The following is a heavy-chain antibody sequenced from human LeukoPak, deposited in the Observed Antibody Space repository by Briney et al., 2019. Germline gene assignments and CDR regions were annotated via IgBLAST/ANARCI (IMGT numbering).Heavy chain of an antibody. CDR1: GGSIAIRNYY. J-gene: IGHJ4*02. Sequence: SETLSLTCAVSGGSIAIRNYYWAWIRQPPGKGLEWIGSIYYSGSTYYNPSLKSRVTISVDTSKNQFSLKLSSVTAADTAVYYCARLAIVVVPAAHFDYWGQGTLVTVSS. CDR2: IYYSGST. CDR3: ARLAIVVVPAAHFDY. D-gene: IGHD2-2*01. V-gene: IGHV4-39*01.